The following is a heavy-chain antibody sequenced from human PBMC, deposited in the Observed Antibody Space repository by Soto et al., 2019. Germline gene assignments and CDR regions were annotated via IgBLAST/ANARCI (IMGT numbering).Heavy chain of an antibody. Sequence: QITLKESGPTLVKPTQPLTLTCTFSGFSLSTSGVGVGWIRQPPGRALEWLALIYWDDDKRYSPSLKSRLTITKDTTKTQVVLTMTNMDPVDTATYYWAHFGRRSHLDYWGQGTLVTVSS. D-gene: IGHD3-10*01. CDR1: GFSLSTSGVG. J-gene: IGHJ4*02. CDR2: IYWDDDK. V-gene: IGHV2-5*02. CDR3: AHFGRRSHLDY.